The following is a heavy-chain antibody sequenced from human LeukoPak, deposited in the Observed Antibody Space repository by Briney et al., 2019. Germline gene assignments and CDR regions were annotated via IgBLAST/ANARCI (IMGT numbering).Heavy chain of an antibody. CDR1: GFTFSSYS. J-gene: IGHJ4*02. D-gene: IGHD3-22*01. CDR2: ISSSSSTI. CDR3: ARVRYYYDSSGSTIDY. V-gene: IGHV3-48*02. Sequence: GGSLRLSCAASGFTFSSYSMNWVRQAPGKGLEWVSYISSSSSTIYYADSVKGRFTISRDNAKNSLYLQMNSLRDEDTAVYYCARVRYYYDSSGSTIDYWGQGTLVTVSS.